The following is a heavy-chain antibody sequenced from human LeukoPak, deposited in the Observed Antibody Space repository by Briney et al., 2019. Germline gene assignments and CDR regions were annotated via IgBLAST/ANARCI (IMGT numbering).Heavy chain of an antibody. CDR1: GGSISSYY. CDR3: IRDLYCSSTSCNDY. CDR2: IHTSGST. V-gene: IGHV4-4*07. J-gene: IGHJ4*02. Sequence: SETLSLTCTVSGGSISSYYWSWIRQPAGKGLEWIGRIHTSGSTNYNPSLKSRVTMSVDTSKNQFSLKLSSVTAADTAVYYCIRDLYCSSTSCNDYWGQGTLVTVSS. D-gene: IGHD2-2*01.